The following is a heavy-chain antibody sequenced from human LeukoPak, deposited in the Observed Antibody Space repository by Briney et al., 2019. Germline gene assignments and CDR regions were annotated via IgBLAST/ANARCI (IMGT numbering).Heavy chain of an antibody. J-gene: IGHJ6*03. V-gene: IGHV4-4*07. CDR3: ARVRGYGGNSGGYFYYYMDV. CDR1: GDSISNYY. Sequence: SETLSLTCTVSGDSISNYYWSWIRQPAGKGLEWIGRMYTSGSTNYNPSLKSRITMSVDTSKNQFSLKLSSVTAADTAVYYCARVRGYGGNSGGYFYYYMDVWGKGTTVTVSS. D-gene: IGHD4-23*01. CDR2: MYTSGST.